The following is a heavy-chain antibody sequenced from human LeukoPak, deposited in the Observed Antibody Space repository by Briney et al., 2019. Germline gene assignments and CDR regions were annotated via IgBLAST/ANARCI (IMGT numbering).Heavy chain of an antibody. CDR1: GYTFTGYY. D-gene: IGHD2-2*01. CDR3: ATAVVPAAIGYAFDI. V-gene: IGHV1-2*02. CDR2: INPNSGGT. Sequence: ASVKVSCKASGYTFTGYYMHWVRQAPGQGLEWMGWINPNSGGTNYAQKFQGRVTMTRDTSISTAYMELSSLRSEDTAVYYCATAVVPAAIGYAFDIWGQGTMVTVSS. J-gene: IGHJ3*02.